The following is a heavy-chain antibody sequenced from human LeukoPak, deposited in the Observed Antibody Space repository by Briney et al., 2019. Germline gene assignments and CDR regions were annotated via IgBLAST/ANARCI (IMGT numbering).Heavy chain of an antibody. V-gene: IGHV3-30*01. Sequence: GRSLRLSCAASGFTFSSYAMHWVRQAPGKGLEWVAVISYDGSNKYYADSVKGRFTISRDNSKNTLYLQVNSLRAEDTAVYYCARDGPIVVVPAALDYWGQGTLVTVSS. J-gene: IGHJ4*02. D-gene: IGHD2-2*01. CDR2: ISYDGSNK. CDR1: GFTFSSYA. CDR3: ARDGPIVVVPAALDY.